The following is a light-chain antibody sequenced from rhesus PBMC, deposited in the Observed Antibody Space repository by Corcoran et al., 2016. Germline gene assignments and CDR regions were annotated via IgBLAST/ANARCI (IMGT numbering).Light chain of an antibody. Sequence: DIQMTQSPSSVSASVGDRVAITCRASQDIRTYLAWYQQKPGKAPRLLVYYAPTLQSGVPSRFSGSGSGTECTLIISGLQPEDFATYYCQQYNDLVTFGGGTKVEIK. CDR3: QQYNDLVT. J-gene: IGKJ4*01. CDR1: QDIRTY. CDR2: YAP. V-gene: IGKV1-25*01.